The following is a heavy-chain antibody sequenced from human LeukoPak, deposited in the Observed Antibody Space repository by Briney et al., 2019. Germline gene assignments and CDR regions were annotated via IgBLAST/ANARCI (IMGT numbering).Heavy chain of an antibody. CDR3: AREWYNSGINWFDP. Sequence: ASVKVSCKASGYSFTSYFIHWVRQAPGQGLEWMGIINPRVGDTTYAQKFQGRVTMSTDTSTSTAYMELGSLRSDDTAVYYCAREWYNSGINWFDPWGQGTLVTVSS. CDR1: GYSFTSYF. CDR2: INPRVGDT. V-gene: IGHV1-46*01. J-gene: IGHJ5*02. D-gene: IGHD6-19*01.